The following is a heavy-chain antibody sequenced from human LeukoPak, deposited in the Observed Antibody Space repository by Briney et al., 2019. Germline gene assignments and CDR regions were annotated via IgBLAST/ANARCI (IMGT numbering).Heavy chain of an antibody. CDR1: GYTFTSYG. CDR2: ISAYNGNT. J-gene: IGHJ4*02. CDR3: ARDSITMIVVVTDSSDFDY. D-gene: IGHD3-22*01. Sequence: GASVKVSCKASGYTFTSYGISWVRQAPGQGLEGMGWISAYNGNTNYAQKLQGRVTMTTDTSTSTAYMELRSLRSDDTAVYYCARDSITMIVVVTDSSDFDYWGQGTLVTVSS. V-gene: IGHV1-18*01.